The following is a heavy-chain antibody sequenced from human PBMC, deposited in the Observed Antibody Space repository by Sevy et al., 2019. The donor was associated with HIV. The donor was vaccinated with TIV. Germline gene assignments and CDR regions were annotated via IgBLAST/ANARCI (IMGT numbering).Heavy chain of an antibody. J-gene: IGHJ4*02. V-gene: IGHV3-48*02. CDR1: GFRFSDEP. CDR3: VRDTQFGFDY. D-gene: IGHD3-16*01. CDR2: IRSDSSVM. Sequence: VGSLRLSCVASGFRFSDEPMNWVRQAPGKGLEWISNIRSDSSVMSYADTVRGRFIVSRDNARNSLSLQLNSLRDEDTALYYCVRDTQFGFDYWGQGTLVTVSS.